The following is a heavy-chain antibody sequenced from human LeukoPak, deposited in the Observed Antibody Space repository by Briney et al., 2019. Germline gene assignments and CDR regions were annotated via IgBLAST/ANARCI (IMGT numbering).Heavy chain of an antibody. Sequence: SETLSLICAVYGGSFSGYYWSWIRQPPGKGLEWIGEINHSGSTNYNPSLKSRVTISVDTSKNQFSLKLSSVTAADTAVYYCARGSHGMDVWGKGTTVTVSS. V-gene: IGHV4-34*01. J-gene: IGHJ6*04. CDR3: ARGSHGMDV. CDR1: GGSFSGYY. CDR2: INHSGST.